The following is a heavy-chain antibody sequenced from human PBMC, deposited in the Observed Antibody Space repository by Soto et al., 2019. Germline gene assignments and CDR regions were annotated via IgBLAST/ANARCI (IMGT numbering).Heavy chain of an antibody. Sequence: ASVKVSCKASGYTFTSYGISWVRQAPGQGLEWMGWISAYNGNTNYAQKLQGRVTITADESTSTAYMELSSLGSDDTAVYYCARPDEGGYSSNHHYYYALDVWGQGTTVTVSS. CDR1: GYTFTSYG. V-gene: IGHV1-18*01. CDR3: ARPDEGGYSSNHHYYYALDV. J-gene: IGHJ6*02. D-gene: IGHD3-22*01. CDR2: ISAYNGNT.